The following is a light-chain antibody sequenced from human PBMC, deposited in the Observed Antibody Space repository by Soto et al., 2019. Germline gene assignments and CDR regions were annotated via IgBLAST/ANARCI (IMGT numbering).Light chain of an antibody. J-gene: IGLJ1*01. V-gene: IGLV2-23*02. CDR1: SSDVGSYNL. CDR3: CTYAGSSTSYD. CDR2: EVS. Sequence: QSALTQPASVSGSPGQSITISCTGTSSDVGSYNLVSWYQQHPGKAPKLMIYEVSKRPSGVSNRFSGSKSGNTASLTISGLQAEDEADYYCCTYAGSSTSYDFGTGTKVPVL.